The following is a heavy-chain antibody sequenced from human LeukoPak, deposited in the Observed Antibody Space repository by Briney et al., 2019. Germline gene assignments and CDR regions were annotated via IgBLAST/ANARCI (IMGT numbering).Heavy chain of an antibody. J-gene: IGHJ2*01. D-gene: IGHD6-13*01. CDR1: GGSFSGYY. V-gene: IGHV4-34*01. CDR3: AREGSSWYWGTATRGWYFDL. CDR2: INHSGST. Sequence: PETLSLTCAVYGGSFSGYYWSWIRQPPGKGLEWIGEINHSGSTNYNPSLKSRVTISVDTSKNQFSLKLSSVTAADTAVYYCAREGSSWYWGTATRGWYFDLWGHGTLVTVSS.